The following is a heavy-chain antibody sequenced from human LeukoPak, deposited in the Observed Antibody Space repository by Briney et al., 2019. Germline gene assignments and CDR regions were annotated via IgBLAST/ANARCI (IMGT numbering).Heavy chain of an antibody. J-gene: IGHJ4*02. CDR1: GFAFSSQW. CDR2: ISSSSSTI. Sequence: GGSLRLSCAASGFAFSSQWMSWVRQAPGKGLDWVSYISSSSSTIYYADSVKGRFTISRDNAKNSLYLQMNSLRAEDTAVYYCARLRYDFVWGSYDYWGQGTLVTVSS. D-gene: IGHD3-16*01. CDR3: ARLRYDFVWGSYDY. V-gene: IGHV3-48*01.